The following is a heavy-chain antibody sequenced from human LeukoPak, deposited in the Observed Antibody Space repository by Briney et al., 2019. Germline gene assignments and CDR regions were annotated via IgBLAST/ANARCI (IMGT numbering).Heavy chain of an antibody. CDR2: MNPNSGNT. J-gene: IGHJ3*02. Sequence: ASVKVSCKASGYTFTSYDINWVRQATGQGLEWMGWMNPNSGNTGYAQKFQGRVTITRNTSISTAYMELSSLRSEDTAVYYCASRSTYLDAFDIWGQGTMVTVSS. CDR1: GYTFTSYD. D-gene: IGHD1-26*01. V-gene: IGHV1-8*03. CDR3: ASRSTYLDAFDI.